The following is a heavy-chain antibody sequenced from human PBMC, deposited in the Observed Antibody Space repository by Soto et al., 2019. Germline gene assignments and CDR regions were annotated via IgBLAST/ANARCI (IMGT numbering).Heavy chain of an antibody. CDR1: GGLFSSFA. D-gene: IGHD3-16*01. V-gene: IGHV1-69*01. CDR3: ARGGGPYVWFNEF. CDR2: IIPVFGTT. Sequence: QEQLVQSGAEVKKPGSSVKVSCKDSGGLFSSFAISWVRQAPGQGLEWMGGIIPVFGTTNYAQKFQGRVTITADESTNTAYMELSSLRSDDTAMYYGARGGGPYVWFNEFWGQGTQVTVSS. J-gene: IGHJ4*02.